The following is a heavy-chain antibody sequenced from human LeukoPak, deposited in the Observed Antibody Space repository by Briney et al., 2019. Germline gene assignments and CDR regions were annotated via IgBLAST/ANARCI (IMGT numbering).Heavy chain of an antibody. D-gene: IGHD2-2*01. CDR1: GGTFSSYA. CDR3: ARVPWTRYCSSTSCYVD. J-gene: IGHJ4*02. CDR2: IIPIFGTA. Sequence: ASVKVSCKASGGTFSSYAISWVRQAPGQGLEWMGRIIPIFGTANYAQKFQGRVTITTDESTSTAYMELSSLRSEDTAVYYCARVPWTRYCSSTSCYVDWGQGTLVTVSS. V-gene: IGHV1-69*05.